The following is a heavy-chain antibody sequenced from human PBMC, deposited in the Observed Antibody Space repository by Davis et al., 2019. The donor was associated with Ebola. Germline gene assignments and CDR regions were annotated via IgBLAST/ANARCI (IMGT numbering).Heavy chain of an antibody. Sequence: MPSETLSLTCAVSGGSISSGGYYWSWIRQPPGKGLEWIGYIYYTGSTNYNPSLKSRVTISVDTSKNQFSLKLSSVTAADTAVYYCASQSSTYYYDSSGYYSRAEYFQHWGQGTLVTVSS. V-gene: IGHV4-61*08. D-gene: IGHD3-22*01. CDR1: GGSISSGGYY. J-gene: IGHJ1*01. CDR3: ASQSSTYYYDSSGYYSRAEYFQH. CDR2: IYYTGST.